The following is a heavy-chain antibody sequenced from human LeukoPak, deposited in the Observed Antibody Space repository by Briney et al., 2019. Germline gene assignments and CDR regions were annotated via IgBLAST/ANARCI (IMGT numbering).Heavy chain of an antibody. CDR2: IYHSGST. D-gene: IGHD2-2*01. V-gene: IGHV4-38-2*01. CDR3: ARGGILDIVVVPAAGLGVPLDYFDY. CDR1: GYSISSVYY. J-gene: IGHJ4*02. Sequence: SETLSLTCAVSGYSISSVYYWGWIRQPPGKGLEWIGSIYHSGSTYYNPSLKSRVPISVDTSKNQFSLKLSSVTAADTAVYYCARGGILDIVVVPAAGLGVPLDYFDYWGQGTLVTVSS.